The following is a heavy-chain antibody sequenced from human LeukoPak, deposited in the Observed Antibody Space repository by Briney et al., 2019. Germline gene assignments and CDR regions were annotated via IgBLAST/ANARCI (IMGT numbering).Heavy chain of an antibody. Sequence: SETLSLTCTVSGGSISSYYWSWIRQPPGKGLEWIGYIYYSGSTNYNPSLKSRVTISVDTSKNQFSLRLSSVTAADTAVYYCARVPFYYGSGSYYIDDYFDYWGQGTLVTVSS. J-gene: IGHJ4*02. V-gene: IGHV4-59*01. CDR2: IYYSGST. D-gene: IGHD3-10*01. CDR3: ARVPFYYGSGSYYIDDYFDY. CDR1: GGSISSYY.